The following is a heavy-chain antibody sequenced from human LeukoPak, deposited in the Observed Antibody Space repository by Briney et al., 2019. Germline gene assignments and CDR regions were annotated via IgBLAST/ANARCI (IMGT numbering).Heavy chain of an antibody. J-gene: IGHJ6*02. Sequence: GGSLRLSCATSGFTFSLYWMNWVRQAPGKGLEWVANIKQDGSEKYYVDSVKGRFTISRDNAKNSLYLQMNSLRAEDTAVYYCARDRPRVGYCSGGSCYSYYYYGMDVWGQGTTVTVSS. D-gene: IGHD2-15*01. V-gene: IGHV3-7*01. CDR1: GFTFSLYW. CDR2: IKQDGSEK. CDR3: ARDRPRVGYCSGGSCYSYYYYGMDV.